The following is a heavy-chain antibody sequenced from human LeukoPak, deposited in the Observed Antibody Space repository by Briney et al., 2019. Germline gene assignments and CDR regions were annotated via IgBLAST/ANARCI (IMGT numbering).Heavy chain of an antibody. V-gene: IGHV4-39*01. J-gene: IGHJ3*02. Sequence: PSETLSLTCSVFGGSISSTTYYWVWIRQPPGKGLECIASIHYTGRAYYNPSLKSRATISADTSKNRFSLHLRTVTAADTAVYYCARHFDNGDYKKTFDIWGQGTMVTVSS. CDR3: ARHFDNGDYKKTFDI. D-gene: IGHD4-17*01. CDR2: IHYTGRA. CDR1: GGSISSTTYY.